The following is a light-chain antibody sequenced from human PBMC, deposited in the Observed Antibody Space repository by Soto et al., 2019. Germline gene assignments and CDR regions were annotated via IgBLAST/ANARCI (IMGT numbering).Light chain of an antibody. J-gene: IGLJ1*01. V-gene: IGLV2-14*01. CDR2: EVS. CDR3: SSYTSSSTPDV. Sequence: QSALTQPASVSGSPGQSITISCTGTSSDVGGYNYVSWYQQHPGKAPKLMIYEVSNRPSGVSNRFSGSKSGNTASLTISGLQAEDEPDYYCSSYTSSSTPDVFGTGTKLTVL. CDR1: SSDVGGYNY.